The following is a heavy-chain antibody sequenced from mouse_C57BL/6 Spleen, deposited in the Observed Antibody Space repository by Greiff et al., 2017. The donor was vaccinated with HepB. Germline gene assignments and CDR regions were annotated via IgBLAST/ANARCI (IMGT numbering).Heavy chain of an antibody. CDR2: INPSNGGN. J-gene: IGHJ2*01. Sequence: QVQLKQPGTELVKPGASVKLSCKASGYTFTSYWMHWVKQRPGQGLEWIGNINPSNGGNNYNEKFKSKATLTVDKSSSTAYMQLSSLTSEDSAVYYCAREGIYYDYGFDYWGQGTTLTVSS. CDR1: GYTFTSYW. V-gene: IGHV1-53*01. CDR3: AREGIYYDYGFDY. D-gene: IGHD2-4*01.